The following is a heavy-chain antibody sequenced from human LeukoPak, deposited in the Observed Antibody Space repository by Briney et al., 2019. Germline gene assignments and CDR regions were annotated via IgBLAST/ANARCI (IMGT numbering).Heavy chain of an antibody. CDR1: GFTFSSYA. D-gene: IGHD6-13*01. V-gene: IGHV4-4*09. Sequence: LRLSCAASGFTFSSYAMSWVRQAPGKGLEWIGYIYTSGSTNYNPSLKSRVTISVDTSKNQFSLKLSSVTAADTAVYYCARHARPGSSWYYYYYMDVWGKGTTVTVSS. J-gene: IGHJ6*03. CDR2: IYTSGST. CDR3: ARHARPGSSWYYYYYMDV.